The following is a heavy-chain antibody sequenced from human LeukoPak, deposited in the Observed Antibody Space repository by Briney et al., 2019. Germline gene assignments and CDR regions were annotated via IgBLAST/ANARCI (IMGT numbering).Heavy chain of an antibody. J-gene: IGHJ4*02. CDR3: ATLGYGDYVNY. CDR2: INPNSGGT. Sequence: ASVKVSCKASGYTFTGYYMHWVRQAPGQGLEWMGWINPNSGGTNYAQKFQGRVTMTRNTSISTAYMELSSLRSEDTAVYYCATLGYGDYVNYWGQGTLVTVSS. D-gene: IGHD4-17*01. CDR1: GYTFTGYY. V-gene: IGHV1-2*02.